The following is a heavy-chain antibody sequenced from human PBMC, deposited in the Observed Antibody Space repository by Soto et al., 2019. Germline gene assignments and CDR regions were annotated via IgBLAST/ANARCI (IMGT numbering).Heavy chain of an antibody. CDR2: IIPMLDRT. V-gene: IGHV1-69*02. Sequence: QVQLVQSGAEVKRPGSSVKVSCKSSGGSFNSFHFNWVRQAPGQGLEWMGRIIPMLDRTQYAQMFQDRVKITADKSTSTAYMEMSGLESVDTAVYYCASGTATLFGVVTPPDYWGQGTLVTVSS. D-gene: IGHD3-3*01. CDR3: ASGTATLFGVVTPPDY. J-gene: IGHJ4*02. CDR1: GGSFNSFH.